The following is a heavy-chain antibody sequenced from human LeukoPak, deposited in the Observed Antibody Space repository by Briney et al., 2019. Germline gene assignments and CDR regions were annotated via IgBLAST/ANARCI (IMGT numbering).Heavy chain of an antibody. Sequence: HPGGSLRLSCAASGFTFSGYLMSWVRQAPGKGLEWVANINQDGSQKYYVDSVKGRFTISRDNAKNSLYLQMNSLRAEDTAVYYCATVRTYTNFDYWGQGTLVTVSS. D-gene: IGHD5-18*01. CDR3: ATVRTYTNFDY. V-gene: IGHV3-7*05. J-gene: IGHJ4*02. CDR2: INQDGSQK. CDR1: GFTFSGYL.